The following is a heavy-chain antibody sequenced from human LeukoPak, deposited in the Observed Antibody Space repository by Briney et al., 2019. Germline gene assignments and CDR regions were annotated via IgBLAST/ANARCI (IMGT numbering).Heavy chain of an antibody. D-gene: IGHD3-3*01. J-gene: IGHJ4*02. V-gene: IGHV3-48*03. CDR1: GFTFSSYE. CDR2: ISSSGSTI. CDR3: AGRRKYDFWSGNFDY. Sequence: GGSLRLSCAASGFTFSSYEMNWVRRAPGKGLEWVSYISSSGSTIYYADSVKGRFTISRDNAKNSLYLQMNSLRAEDTAVYYCAGRRKYDFWSGNFDYWGQGTLVTVSS.